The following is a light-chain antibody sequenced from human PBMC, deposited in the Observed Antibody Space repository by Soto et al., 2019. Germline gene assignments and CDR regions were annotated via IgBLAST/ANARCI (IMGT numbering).Light chain of an antibody. CDR2: TDD. Sequence: QAVVTQPPSASGTPGQRVTISCSGSSSNIGNNFVTWYQQVPGTAPKLLIYTDDLRPSGVPDRFSGSKSGTAASLAVSGLQSDDEADYYCATWDDSLHGHVFGGGTKVTVL. V-gene: IGLV1-44*01. CDR1: SSNIGNNF. CDR3: ATWDDSLHGHV. J-gene: IGLJ2*01.